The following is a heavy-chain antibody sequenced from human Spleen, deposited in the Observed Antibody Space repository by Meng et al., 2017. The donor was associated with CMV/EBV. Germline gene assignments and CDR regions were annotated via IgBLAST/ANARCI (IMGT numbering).Heavy chain of an antibody. CDR2: IYHSGST. D-gene: IGHD3-10*01. CDR3: ARDLLTGGLRHFDD. V-gene: IGHV4-4*01. Sequence: VSGGSISTTNWWSWVRQTPGKGLEWIGEIYHSGSTNYNPSLKSRVTISVDKSKNQFSLKLSSVTAADTAVYFCARDLLTGGLRHFDDWGQGILVTVSS. CDR1: GGSISTTNW. J-gene: IGHJ4*02.